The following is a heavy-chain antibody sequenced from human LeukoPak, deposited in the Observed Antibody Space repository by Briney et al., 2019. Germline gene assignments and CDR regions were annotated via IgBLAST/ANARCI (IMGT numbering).Heavy chain of an antibody. V-gene: IGHV3-74*01. CDR2: INTDGSGT. J-gene: IGHJ4*02. CDR3: VRDSDYYDLDY. Sequence: GGSLRLSCAASGFTFSTYWMHSVRHAPGKWLVSVSRINTDGSGTNYEDSVKGRFTISRDNAKNTLYLQMNSLRAEDTAVYYCVRDSDYYDLDYWGQGTVVTVSS. CDR1: GFTFSTYW. D-gene: IGHD3-22*01.